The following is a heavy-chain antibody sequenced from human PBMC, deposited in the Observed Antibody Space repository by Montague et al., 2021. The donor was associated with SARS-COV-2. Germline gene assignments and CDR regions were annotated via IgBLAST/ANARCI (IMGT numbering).Heavy chain of an antibody. D-gene: IGHD4-17*01. J-gene: IGHJ6*02. V-gene: IGHV4-39*02. CDR1: GGFISDSYC. CDR2: LYRRRNV. CDR3: VRCAEEAHFAMDV. Sequence: SETLSLTCIVSGGFISDSYCWSWIRHARGKGLWWLESLYRRRNVXPNPVLKSRASIAVNKCKNHFSQRMTSATAAGTAVYFCVRCAEEAHFAMDVWGQGTMVTVSS.